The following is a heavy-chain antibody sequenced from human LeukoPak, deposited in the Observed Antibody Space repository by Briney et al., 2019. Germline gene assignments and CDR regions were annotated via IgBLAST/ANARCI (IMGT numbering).Heavy chain of an antibody. Sequence: GGSRRLSCVASGSTPSRFPISGVPQPPGKGREWASPIIATGHSSNYADSVEGRFTISRDNSNNTVFLHMSSLRAGDTAIYFCAKQSSLRFYDFWTGFYPLDSWGQGTLVTVSS. CDR1: GSTPSRFP. J-gene: IGHJ4*02. CDR3: AKQSSLRFYDFWTGFYPLDS. D-gene: IGHD3-3*01. V-gene: IGHV3-23*01. CDR2: IIATGHSS.